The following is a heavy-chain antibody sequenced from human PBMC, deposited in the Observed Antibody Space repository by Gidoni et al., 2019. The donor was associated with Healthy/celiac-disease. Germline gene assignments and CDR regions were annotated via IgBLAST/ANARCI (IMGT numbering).Heavy chain of an antibody. D-gene: IGHD3-22*01. V-gene: IGHV3-30*04. CDR3: ATDTMIVS. J-gene: IGHJ4*02. CDR1: GFTFSSYA. Sequence: QVQLVESGGGVVQPGRSLRLSCAASGFTFSSYAMHWVRQAPGKGLEWVAVISYDGSNKYYADSVKGRFTISRDNSKNTLYLQMNSLRAEDTAVYYCATDTMIVSWGQGTLVTVSS. CDR2: ISYDGSNK.